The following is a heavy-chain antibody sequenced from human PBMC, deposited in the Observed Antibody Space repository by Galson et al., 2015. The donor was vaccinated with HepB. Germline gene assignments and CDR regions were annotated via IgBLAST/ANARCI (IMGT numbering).Heavy chain of an antibody. Sequence: SLRLSCAGSGFDFNDSSIHWVRQSPGKGLEWVAGVSFDGRNTYYADSVKGRFIISRDSSKKTVYLQMNRLRAEDTAVYYCARVEWGGTVTTSQWLDYWGQGTLVTVSS. CDR1: GFDFNDSS. D-gene: IGHD4-17*01. V-gene: IGHV3-30-3*01. CDR3: ARVEWGGTVTTSQWLDY. CDR2: VSFDGRNT. J-gene: IGHJ4*02.